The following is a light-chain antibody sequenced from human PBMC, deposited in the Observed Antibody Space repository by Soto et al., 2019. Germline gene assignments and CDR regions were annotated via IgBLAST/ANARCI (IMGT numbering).Light chain of an antibody. V-gene: IGKV1-39*01. Sequence: DIQMTQSPSSLSASVGDRVTITCRASQNINSYLNWYQQEPGRAPKLLIYGASSVQSGVPSRFSGSGSGTDFALTISSLQPEDFATYYCQQTNNYPYTFGQGTKLEIK. CDR3: QQTNNYPYT. CDR1: QNINSY. J-gene: IGKJ2*01. CDR2: GAS.